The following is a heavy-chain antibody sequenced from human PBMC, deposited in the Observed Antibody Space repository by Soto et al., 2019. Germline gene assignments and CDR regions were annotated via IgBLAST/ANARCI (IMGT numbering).Heavy chain of an antibody. CDR2: IYYSGST. V-gene: IGHV4-31*03. J-gene: IGHJ4*02. Sequence: QVQLQESGPGLVKPSQTLSLTCTVSGGSISSGGYYWSWIRQHPGNGLEWIGYIYYSGSTYYNPSLKSRVTISVDTSKNQFSLKLSSVTAADTAVYYCAREREDYYGSGSYPVIDYWGQGTLVTVSS. D-gene: IGHD3-10*01. CDR3: AREREDYYGSGSYPVIDY. CDR1: GGSISSGGYY.